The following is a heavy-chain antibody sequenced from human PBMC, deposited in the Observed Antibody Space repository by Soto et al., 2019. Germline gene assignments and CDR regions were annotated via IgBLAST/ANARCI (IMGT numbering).Heavy chain of an antibody. D-gene: IGHD3-3*01. CDR3: AGDHFDFWSHYYYYYGMDV. V-gene: IGHV1-18*01. CDR2: ISAYNGNT. Sequence: QVQLVQSGAEVKKPGASVKVSCKASGYTFTSYGISWVRQAPGQGLEWMGWISAYNGNTNYAQKLQGRVTMTTDTSTSTAYMELRSLRSDDTAVYYCAGDHFDFWSHYYYYYGMDVWGQGTTVTVSS. J-gene: IGHJ6*02. CDR1: GYTFTSYG.